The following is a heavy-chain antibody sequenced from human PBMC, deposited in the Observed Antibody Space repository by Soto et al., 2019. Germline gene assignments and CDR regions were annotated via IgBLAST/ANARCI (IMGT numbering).Heavy chain of an antibody. CDR2: ITSSGAA. D-gene: IGHD6-25*01. CDR1: GYTFTSYY. V-gene: IGHV3-11*01. Sequence: SCKASGYTFTSYYMHWVRQAPGKGLEWVSGITSSGAAYYADSVKGRFTISRDNAKNSIYLQMNSLRVEDTAVYYCAFPSRLPNYWGQGTLVTVSS. CDR3: AFPSRLPNY. J-gene: IGHJ4*02.